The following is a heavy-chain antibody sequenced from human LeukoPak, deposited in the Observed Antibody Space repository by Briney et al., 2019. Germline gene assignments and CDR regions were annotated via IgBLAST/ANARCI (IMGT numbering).Heavy chain of an antibody. V-gene: IGHV3-30*02. J-gene: IGHJ3*02. CDR2: IRYDGSNK. CDR1: GFTFRSYG. CDR3: ATTDSGSYFDDAFDI. D-gene: IGHD1-26*01. Sequence: GGSLRLSCAASGFTFRSYGMHWVRQAPGKGLEWVAFIRYDGSNKYYADSVKGRFTISRDNSKNTLYLQMNSLRAEDTAVYYCATTDSGSYFDDAFDIWGQGTMVTVSS.